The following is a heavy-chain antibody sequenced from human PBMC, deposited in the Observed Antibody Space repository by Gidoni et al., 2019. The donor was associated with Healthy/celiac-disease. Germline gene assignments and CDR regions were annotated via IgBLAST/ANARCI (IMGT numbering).Heavy chain of an antibody. J-gene: IGHJ5*02. CDR3: ARMWKDTMVRIHWFDP. CDR1: GRSFSGYY. V-gene: IGHV4-34*01. CDR2: INHSGST. D-gene: IGHD3-10*01. Sequence: QVQLQQWGAGLLKPSETLSLTCAVYGRSFSGYYWSWIRQPPGKGLEWIGEINHSGSTNYNPSLKSRVTISVDTSKNQFSLKLSSVTAADTAVYYCARMWKDTMVRIHWFDPWGQGTLVTVSS.